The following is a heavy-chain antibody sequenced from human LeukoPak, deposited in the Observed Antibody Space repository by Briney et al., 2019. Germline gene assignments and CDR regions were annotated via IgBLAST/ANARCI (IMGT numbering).Heavy chain of an antibody. CDR2: ICGSGGST. J-gene: IGHJ3*02. Sequence: PGGSLRLSCAASVFTFSSFAMSWVRQAPGKGLEWVSAICGSGGSTYYADSVKGRFTISRDNSKNTLYLQMNSLRAEDTAVYYCAKAFPGLRVWGSYPDAFDIWGQGTMVTVSS. CDR3: AKAFPGLRVWGSYPDAFDI. V-gene: IGHV3-23*01. D-gene: IGHD3-16*02. CDR1: VFTFSSFA.